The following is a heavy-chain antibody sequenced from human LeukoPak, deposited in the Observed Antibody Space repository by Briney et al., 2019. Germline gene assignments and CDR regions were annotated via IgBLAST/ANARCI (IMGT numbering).Heavy chain of an antibody. J-gene: IGHJ1*01. V-gene: IGHV1-2*02. D-gene: IGHD5-18*01. CDR3: ARGSFSADAPLVLDYFHH. CDR1: GYTFTGYY. CDR2: INPNSGGT. Sequence: ASVKVSFKASGYTFTGYYIHWVRQAPGQGLEWMGWINPNSGGTNYAQKFQGRVTVTRDTSISTAYMELSRLKSDDTAVYYCARGSFSADAPLVLDYFHHWGQGTLVTVSS.